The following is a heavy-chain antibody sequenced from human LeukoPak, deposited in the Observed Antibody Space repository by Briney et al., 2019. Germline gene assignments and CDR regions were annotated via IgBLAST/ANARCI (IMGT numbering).Heavy chain of an antibody. D-gene: IGHD1-14*01. CDR3: TRAYNTPSG. V-gene: IGHV3-49*04. CDR1: GFTFGEYA. J-gene: IGHJ4*02. Sequence: PGRSLRLTCTASGFTFGEYAMSWVRQAPGKGLEWVGFIRSKAFSETTQYAASVKGRFTISRDDSKSVVYLQMNSLKTEDTAVYYCTRAYNTPSGWGQGTLVTVSS. CDR2: IRSKAFSETT.